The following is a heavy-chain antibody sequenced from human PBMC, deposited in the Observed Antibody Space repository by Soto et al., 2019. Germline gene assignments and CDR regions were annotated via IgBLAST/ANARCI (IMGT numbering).Heavy chain of an antibody. V-gene: IGHV3-7*03. J-gene: IGHJ4*02. Sequence: VGSLRLSCAASGFTFSNFCMSWVRQAPGKGLEWVASIKQGGSAKFYVDSVKGRFTISRDNAKDTLYLPMNSLRAEDTAVYYCASPWGRGDYWGPGTLVTVSS. CDR2: IKQGGSAK. D-gene: IGHD3-10*01. CDR3: ASPWGRGDY. CDR1: GFTFSNFC.